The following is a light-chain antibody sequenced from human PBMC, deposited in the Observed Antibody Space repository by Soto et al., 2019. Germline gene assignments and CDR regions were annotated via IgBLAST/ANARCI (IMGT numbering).Light chain of an antibody. J-gene: IGLJ1*01. CDR2: NNN. V-gene: IGLV1-44*01. CDR3: AAWDDSLNGYV. CDR1: SSNIGTNA. Sequence: QSVLTQPPSASGTPGQRVTISCSGGSSNIGTNAVNWYQQLPGTAPKLLIYNNNQRPSGVPDRFSGSKSGTSASLAIIGLQSEDEADYYCAAWDDSLNGYVFGTGTKVTV.